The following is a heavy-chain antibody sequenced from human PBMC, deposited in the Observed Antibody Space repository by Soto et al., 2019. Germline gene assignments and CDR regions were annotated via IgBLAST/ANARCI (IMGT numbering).Heavy chain of an antibody. J-gene: IGHJ6*02. D-gene: IGHD2-2*01. CDR3: ARLHQDHYYTMDV. CDR2: ISISGNYT. V-gene: IGHV3-11*05. Sequence: QVQLAESGGDLVKPGGSLRLSCVVSGFTLSDYYMTWIRQAPGKGLEWVSYISISGNYTNYADSVKGRFTISRDSTNNSLYLQMNILRAEDTAVYYCARLHQDHYYTMDVWGQGTTVTVSS. CDR1: GFTLSDYY.